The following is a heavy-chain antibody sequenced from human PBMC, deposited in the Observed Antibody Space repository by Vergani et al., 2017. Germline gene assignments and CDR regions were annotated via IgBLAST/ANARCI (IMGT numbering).Heavy chain of an antibody. Sequence: QVQLQESGPGLVKPSQTLSLTCPVSGGSISLGSYYWSWIRQPAGKGLEWIGRIYTSGSPNYNPSLKSRVTISVDTSKNQFSLKLSSVTAADTAVYYCARETHGPYYDILTGYYGDYYYYGMDVWGQGTTVTVSS. CDR1: GGSISLGSYY. D-gene: IGHD3-9*01. V-gene: IGHV4-61*02. J-gene: IGHJ6*02. CDR3: ARETHGPYYDILTGYYGDYYYYGMDV. CDR2: IYTSGSP.